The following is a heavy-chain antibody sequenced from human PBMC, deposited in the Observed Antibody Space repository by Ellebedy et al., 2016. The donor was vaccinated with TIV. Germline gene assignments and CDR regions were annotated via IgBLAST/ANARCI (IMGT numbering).Heavy chain of an antibody. CDR2: ISWNSGDI. J-gene: IGHJ4*02. D-gene: IGHD3-9*01. CDR1: GFTFDDYA. Sequence: PGGSLRLSCAASGFTFDDYAMHWVRQAPGKGLEWVSGISWNSGDIGYADSVKGRFTISRDNAKNSLYLQMNSLRVEDMAFYYCVKGDFYDLLTGAPKYWGQGTLVTVSS. CDR3: VKGDFYDLLTGAPKY. V-gene: IGHV3-9*03.